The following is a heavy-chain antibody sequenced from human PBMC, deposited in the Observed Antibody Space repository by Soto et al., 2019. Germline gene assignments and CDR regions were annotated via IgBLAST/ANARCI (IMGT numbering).Heavy chain of an antibody. Sequence: SETLSLTCAVYGGSFSGYYWSWIRQPPGKGLEWIGEINHSGSTNYNPSLKSRVTISVDTSKNQFSLKLSSVTAADTAVYYCARVRTARYCSSTSCYLGAYYYYGMDVWGQGTTVTVSS. CDR1: GGSFSGYY. V-gene: IGHV4-34*01. D-gene: IGHD2-2*01. CDR2: INHSGST. CDR3: ARVRTARYCSSTSCYLGAYYYYGMDV. J-gene: IGHJ6*02.